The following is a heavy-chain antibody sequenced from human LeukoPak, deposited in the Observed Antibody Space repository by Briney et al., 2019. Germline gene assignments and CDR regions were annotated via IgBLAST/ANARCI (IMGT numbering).Heavy chain of an antibody. CDR2: MNPNRGKT. CDR3: ARGRYDSSGYSFYFDY. D-gene: IGHD3-22*01. CDR1: GYTFTSYD. J-gene: IGHJ4*02. Sequence: ASVKVSCKASGYTFTSYDINWVRQATGQGLEWMGWMNPNRGKTGYAQKFQGRVTMTRNTSISTAYMELSSLRSEDTAVYYCARGRYDSSGYSFYFDYWGQGTLVTVSS. V-gene: IGHV1-8*01.